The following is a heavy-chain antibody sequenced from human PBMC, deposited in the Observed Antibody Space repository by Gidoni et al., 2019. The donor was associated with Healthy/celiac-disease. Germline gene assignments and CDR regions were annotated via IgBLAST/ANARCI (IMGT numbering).Heavy chain of an antibody. CDR3: ARDLTLLWFGEPFDY. Sequence: QVQLVESGGGVVQPGRSLRLSCAASGFTFSSYGLHWVRQAPGKGLEWVAVIWYDGSNKYYADSVKGRFTISRDNSKNTLYLQMNSLRAEDTAVYYCARDLTLLWFGEPFDYWGQGTLVTVSS. CDR1: GFTFSSYG. D-gene: IGHD3-10*01. CDR2: IWYDGSNK. J-gene: IGHJ4*02. V-gene: IGHV3-33*01.